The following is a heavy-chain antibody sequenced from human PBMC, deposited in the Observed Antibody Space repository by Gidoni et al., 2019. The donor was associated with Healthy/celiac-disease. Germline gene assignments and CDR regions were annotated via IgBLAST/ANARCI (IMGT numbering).Heavy chain of an antibody. V-gene: IGHV3-48*03. CDR1: GFTFSSYE. D-gene: IGHD4-17*01. J-gene: IGHJ4*02. CDR3: ARAGTVGGDYLGDY. Sequence: EVQLVESGGGLVQPGGSLRLSCAASGFTFSSYEMNWVRQAPGKGLEWVSYIRSSGSTIYYADSVKGRFTISRDNAKNSLYLQMNSLRAEDTAVYYCARAGTVGGDYLGDYWGQGTLVTVSS. CDR2: IRSSGSTI.